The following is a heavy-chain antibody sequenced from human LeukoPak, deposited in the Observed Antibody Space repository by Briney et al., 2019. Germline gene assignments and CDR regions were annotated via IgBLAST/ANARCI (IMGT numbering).Heavy chain of an antibody. Sequence: PGGSLRLSCAASGFTFSSYEMNWVRQAPGKGLEWVSYISSSGSTIYYADSAKGRFTISRDNAKNSLYLQMNSLRAEDTAVYYCASLLTGYSYQIYDILTGYYNAQRDYWGQGTLVTVSS. D-gene: IGHD3-9*01. CDR1: GFTFSSYE. CDR2: ISSSGSTI. CDR3: ASLLTGYSYQIYDILTGYYNAQRDY. J-gene: IGHJ4*02. V-gene: IGHV3-48*03.